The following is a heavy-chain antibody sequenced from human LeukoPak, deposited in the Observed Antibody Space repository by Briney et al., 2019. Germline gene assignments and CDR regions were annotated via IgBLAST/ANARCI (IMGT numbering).Heavy chain of an antibody. CDR3: ARGRMGGSLQNWFDP. J-gene: IGHJ5*02. CDR2: INHSGST. D-gene: IGHD1-26*01. Sequence: PGGSLRLSCAASGFTFSSYEMKWVRQAPGKGLEWIGEINHSGSTNYNPSLKSRVTISVDTSKNQFSLKLSSVTAADTAVYYCARGRMGGSLQNWFDPWGQGTLVTVSS. V-gene: IGHV4-34*01. CDR1: GFTFSSYE.